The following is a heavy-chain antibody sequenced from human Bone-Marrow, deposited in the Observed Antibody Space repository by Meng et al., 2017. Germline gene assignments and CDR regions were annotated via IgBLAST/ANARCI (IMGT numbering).Heavy chain of an antibody. Sequence: GESLKISCAASGFTFSSYAMSWVRQAPGKGLEWVSAISGSGGSTYYADSVKGRFTISRDNSKNTLYLQMNSLRAEDTAVYYCASSGYYYPFSFLDYWGHGNRVNGYS. CDR1: GFTFSSYA. J-gene: IGHJ4*01. CDR3: ASSGYYYPFSFLDY. D-gene: IGHD3-22*01. CDR2: ISGSGGST. V-gene: IGHV3-23*01.